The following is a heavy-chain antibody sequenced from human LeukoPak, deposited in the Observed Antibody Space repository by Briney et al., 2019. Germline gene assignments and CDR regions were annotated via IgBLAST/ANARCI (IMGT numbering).Heavy chain of an antibody. CDR3: ARERSGYYFDY. V-gene: IGHV3-64*02. CDR2: ISGNGRSI. Sequence: GESLKISCAASGFSFSTFSMNWVRQAPGKELEYVSMISGNGRSITYADSVKGRFTVSRDNSKNTLYLQMGSLRAEDTAVYYCARERSGYYFDYWGQGTLVTVSS. CDR1: GFSFSTFS. D-gene: IGHD3-22*01. J-gene: IGHJ4*02.